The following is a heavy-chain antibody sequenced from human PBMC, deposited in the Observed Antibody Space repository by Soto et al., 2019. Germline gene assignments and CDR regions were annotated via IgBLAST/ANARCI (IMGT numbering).Heavy chain of an antibody. J-gene: IGHJ6*02. V-gene: IGHV1-69*01. Sequence: QVQLVQSGAEVKKPGSSVKVSCKASGGTFSSYAISWVRQAPGQGLEWMGGIIPIFGTANYAQKFQGRGTITADESTSTAYMELSSLRSEDTAVYYCARDHYGSGSYYNARGMDVWGQGTTVTVSS. D-gene: IGHD3-10*01. CDR2: IIPIFGTA. CDR1: GGTFSSYA. CDR3: ARDHYGSGSYYNARGMDV.